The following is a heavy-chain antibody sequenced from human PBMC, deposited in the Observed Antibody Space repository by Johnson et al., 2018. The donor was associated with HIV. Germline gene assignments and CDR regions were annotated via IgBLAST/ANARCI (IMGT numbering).Heavy chain of an antibody. J-gene: IGHJ3*02. CDR2: INWHGGST. Sequence: VQLVESGGGLVQPGGSLRLSCAASGFTFSSYAMSWVRQAPGKGLAWVSGINWHGGSTGYADSVKGRFTISRDNAKNSLYLQMNSLRAEDTALYYCARLPSGYSRDAFDIWGQGTMVTVSS. V-gene: IGHV3-20*04. CDR1: GFTFSSYA. CDR3: ARLPSGYSRDAFDI. D-gene: IGHD5-18*01.